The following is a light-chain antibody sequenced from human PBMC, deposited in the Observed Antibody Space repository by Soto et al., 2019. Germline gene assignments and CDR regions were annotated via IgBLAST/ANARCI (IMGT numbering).Light chain of an antibody. V-gene: IGKV3-15*01. CDR1: QSVYTT. CDR2: GAS. Sequence: EIVMTQSPATLSVSPGERATLSCWASQSVYTTLAWYQQKPGQAPRLLIYGASTRATGIPARFSGTGSATEVTLTISSLQSEDAAVYYCQQYNKWPLTFGGGTKVEI. J-gene: IGKJ4*01. CDR3: QQYNKWPLT.